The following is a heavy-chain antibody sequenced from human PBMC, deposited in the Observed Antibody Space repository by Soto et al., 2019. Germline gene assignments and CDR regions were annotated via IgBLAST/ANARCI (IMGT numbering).Heavy chain of an antibody. Sequence: XETLSLTCTFSVVSVSSGNYYCSWIRQPPWKGLEWIGYIYYSGSTNYNPSLKSRVTILVDTSKNQFSLKLISVTAADTAVYYCARGRRYYYDNTAQFYFDHWGQGTLVTVSS. CDR3: ARGRRYYYDNTAQFYFDH. CDR1: VVSVSSGNYY. D-gene: IGHD3-22*01. CDR2: IYYSGST. J-gene: IGHJ4*02. V-gene: IGHV4-61*01.